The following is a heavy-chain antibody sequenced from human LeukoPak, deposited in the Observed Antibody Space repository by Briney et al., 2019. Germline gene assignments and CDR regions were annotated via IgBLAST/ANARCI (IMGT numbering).Heavy chain of an antibody. Sequence: SETLSPTCTVSGGYISSAVFYWNWVRQPPGDGLESIGSIYYTVTKQYYPFLKSRIAISLDLFQNQFSLKLSSVTAADTAVYYCARDPRRERGTWNVFDIWGQGTMVSVSS. V-gene: IGHV4-30-4*08. CDR1: GGYISSAVFY. CDR2: IYYTVTK. D-gene: IGHD1-14*01. CDR3: ARDPRRERGTWNVFDI. J-gene: IGHJ3*02.